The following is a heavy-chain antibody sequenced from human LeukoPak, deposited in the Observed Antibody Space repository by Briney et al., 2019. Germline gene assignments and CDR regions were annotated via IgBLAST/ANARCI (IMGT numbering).Heavy chain of an antibody. V-gene: IGHV5-51*01. D-gene: IGHD7-27*01. CDR2: IYPGDSDT. J-gene: IGHJ4*02. CDR1: GYIFTSYW. Sequence: GESLKISCKGSGYIFTSYWIGWVRQMPGKGLEWLGIIYPGDSDTRYSPSSQGQVTMSADKSISTAYLQWSSLKASDTAMYYCARATSQLGIDYWGRGTLVTVSS. CDR3: ARATSQLGIDY.